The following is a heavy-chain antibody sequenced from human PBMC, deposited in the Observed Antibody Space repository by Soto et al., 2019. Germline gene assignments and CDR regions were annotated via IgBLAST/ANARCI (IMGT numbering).Heavy chain of an antibody. D-gene: IGHD6-19*01. CDR2: VYDSGSS. CDR1: GGSISSFY. Sequence: QMVLQESGPGLVKPSETLSLTCNVSGGSISSFYWTWIRQPAGGRLEWIGRVYDSGSSNYNPSLKTRITMYLPRSRSQFSLSFYSVTAAATAVFYWPRGVAEPDFFPGENGFDPWAREFWSPSPQ. J-gene: IGHJ5*02. V-gene: IGHV4-4*07. CDR3: PRGVAEPDFFPGENGFDP.